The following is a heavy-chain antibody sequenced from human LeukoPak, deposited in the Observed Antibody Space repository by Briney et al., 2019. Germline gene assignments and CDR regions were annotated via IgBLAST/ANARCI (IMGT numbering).Heavy chain of an antibody. V-gene: IGHV3-48*04. CDR2: ISSSSSTI. CDR1: GCTFSSYS. Sequence: GGSLRLSCAASGCTFSSYSMNWVRQAPGKGLEGVSYISSSSSTIYDADSVKGRFTISRDNAKNSLYLQMNSMRAEDTAVYYCARVQSDIVVVPAARGVGYYYYMDVWGKGTTVTVSS. J-gene: IGHJ6*03. CDR3: ARVQSDIVVVPAARGVGYYYYMDV. D-gene: IGHD2-2*01.